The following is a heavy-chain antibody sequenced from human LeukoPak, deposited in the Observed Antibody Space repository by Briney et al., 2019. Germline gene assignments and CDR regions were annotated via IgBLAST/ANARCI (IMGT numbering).Heavy chain of an antibody. D-gene: IGHD1-26*01. CDR3: ARGEKPYDY. CDR1: GYTFTYYV. V-gene: IGHV1-18*01. J-gene: IGHJ4*02. Sequence: ASVKVSCKTSGYTFTYYVISWVRQAPGQGLEWMGWINAYNGNTNDAQKFQGRVTMTTDTSTSTAYMELRSLRSDDTAVYYCARGEKPYDYWGQGALVSVSS. CDR2: INAYNGNT.